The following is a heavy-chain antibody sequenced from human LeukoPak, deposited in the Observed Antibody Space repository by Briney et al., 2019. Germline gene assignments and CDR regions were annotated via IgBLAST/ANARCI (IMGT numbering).Heavy chain of an antibody. J-gene: IGHJ6*03. V-gene: IGHV1-18*01. CDR1: GYTFTSYV. Sequence: ASVKVSCKTSGYTFTSYVISWVQQAPGQGLEWMGWISADNGKTNYAQKLQGRVTMTTDTSTTTDYMELRSLRSDDTAVDYCARRGYPVYYYYMDVWGKGTTVTISS. CDR2: ISADNGKT. D-gene: IGHD5-12*01. CDR3: ARRGYPVYYYYMDV.